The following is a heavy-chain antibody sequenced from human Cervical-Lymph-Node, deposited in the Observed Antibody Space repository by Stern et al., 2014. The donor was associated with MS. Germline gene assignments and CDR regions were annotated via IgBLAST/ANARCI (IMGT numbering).Heavy chain of an antibody. Sequence: VQLVESGAEMKKPGESLKISCKGSGYSFTLYWIGWVRQMPGQGLEWMGIIYRGDSGTRNSPSCQGQVTISADKSISTAYLQWSSLKASDTAMYYCAALVRGSYFYWGQGTLVTVSS. V-gene: IGHV5-51*01. CDR3: AALVRGSYFY. CDR1: GYSFTLYW. D-gene: IGHD1-26*01. J-gene: IGHJ4*02. CDR2: IYRGDSGT.